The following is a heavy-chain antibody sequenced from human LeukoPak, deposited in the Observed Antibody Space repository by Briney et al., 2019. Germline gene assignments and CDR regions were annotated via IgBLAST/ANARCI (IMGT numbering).Heavy chain of an antibody. CDR1: GFTFSSYA. D-gene: IGHD3-10*01. Sequence: GGSLRLSCAASGFTFSSYAMHWVRQAPGKGLEWVAVISYDGSNKYYADSVKGRFTISRDNSKNTLYLQMNSLRAEDTAVYYCARDLGDGSGSYQPGGGMDVWGQGTTVTVSS. V-gene: IGHV3-30-3*01. CDR2: ISYDGSNK. CDR3: ARDLGDGSGSYQPGGGMDV. J-gene: IGHJ6*02.